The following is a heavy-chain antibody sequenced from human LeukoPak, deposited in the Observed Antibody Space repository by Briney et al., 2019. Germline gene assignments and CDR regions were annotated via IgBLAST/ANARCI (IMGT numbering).Heavy chain of an antibody. CDR2: IYSGGST. CDR3: ARLGCSGGSCYSGEDYFDY. D-gene: IGHD2-15*01. J-gene: IGHJ4*02. Sequence: GGSLRLSCAASGFTVSSNYMSWVRQAPGKGLEWVSVIYSGGSTHYADSVKGRFTISRDNSKNTLYLQMNSLRAEDTAVYYCARLGCSGGSCYSGEDYFDYWGQGTLVTVSS. CDR1: GFTVSSNY. V-gene: IGHV3-53*01.